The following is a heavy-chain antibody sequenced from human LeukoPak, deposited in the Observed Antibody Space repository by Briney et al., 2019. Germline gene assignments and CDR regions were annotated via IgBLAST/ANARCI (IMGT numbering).Heavy chain of an antibody. CDR2: IIPIFGTA. D-gene: IGHD6-13*01. Sequence: GASVKVSCKASGGTFRNYAISWVRQAPGQGLEWMGGIIPIFGTANYAQRFQGRVSITADKSTSAAYMELSSLRSEDTAVYYCARGPEYSSSWYVLDRYYYYYYMDVWGKGTTVTISS. CDR3: ARGPEYSSSWYVLDRYYYYYYMDV. CDR1: GGTFRNYA. V-gene: IGHV1-69*06. J-gene: IGHJ6*03.